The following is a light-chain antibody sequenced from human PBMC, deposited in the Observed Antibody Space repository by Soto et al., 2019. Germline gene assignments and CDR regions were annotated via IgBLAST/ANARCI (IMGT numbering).Light chain of an antibody. CDR1: SSDIGGYNY. CDR3: CSYAGSYTHV. Sequence: QSALTQPRSVSGSPGQSVTISCTGTSSDIGGYNYVSWYQQHPGKAPKPMIYDVIKRPSGVPDRFSGSKSGNTASLTIYGLQAEDEADYYCCSYAGSYTHVFGTGTKVTV. V-gene: IGLV2-11*01. CDR2: DVI. J-gene: IGLJ1*01.